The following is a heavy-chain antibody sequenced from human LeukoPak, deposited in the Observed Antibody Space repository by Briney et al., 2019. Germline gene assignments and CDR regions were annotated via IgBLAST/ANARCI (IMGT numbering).Heavy chain of an antibody. CDR1: GFTFSSYW. CDR3: AKDHTPYYYDSSGYLLDY. V-gene: IGHV3-7*03. Sequence: GGSLRLSCAASGFTFSSYWMSWVRQAPGKGLEWVANIKQDGSEKYYVDSVKGRFTISRDNAKNSLYLQMNSLRAEDTALYYCAKDHTPYYYDSSGYLLDYWGQGTLVTVSS. CDR2: IKQDGSEK. D-gene: IGHD3-22*01. J-gene: IGHJ4*02.